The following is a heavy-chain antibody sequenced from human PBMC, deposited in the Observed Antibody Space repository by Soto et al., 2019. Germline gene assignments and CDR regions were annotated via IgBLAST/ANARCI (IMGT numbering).Heavy chain of an antibody. CDR1: GFTFSNYW. J-gene: IGHJ6*03. D-gene: IGHD2-15*01. V-gene: IGHV3-74*02. CDR2: INSDGSVS. Sequence: EVQLVESGGGLVQPGGSLRLSCAASGFTFSNYWMYWVRQAPGKGLEWVSRINSDGSVSSYADSVKGRLTISRDNVKNTLYLQRDSLRAEDTAVYYCARGDCVGGTSYSLAGSFYYYMDVWGKGTTVTVFS. CDR3: ARGDCVGGTSYSLAGSFYYYMDV.